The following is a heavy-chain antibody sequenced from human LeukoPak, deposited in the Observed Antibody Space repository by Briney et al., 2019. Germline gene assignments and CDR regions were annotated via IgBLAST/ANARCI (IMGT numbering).Heavy chain of an antibody. CDR3: TRVGYIDEGIDH. Sequence: GGSLRLSCVASGFPFSSYWMTWVRQAPGKGLEWVANIEQDGSKKSYVDSVKGRFTISRDNAKNSLYLQMNSLRAEDTAIYYCTRVGYIDEGIDHWGQGTLVTVSS. CDR1: GFPFSSYW. V-gene: IGHV3-7*04. CDR2: IEQDGSKK. D-gene: IGHD5-24*01. J-gene: IGHJ4*02.